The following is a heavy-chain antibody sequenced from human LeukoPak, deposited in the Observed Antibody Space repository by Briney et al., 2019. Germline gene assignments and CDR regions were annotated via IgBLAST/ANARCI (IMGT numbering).Heavy chain of an antibody. V-gene: IGHV3-30*02. CDR1: GFTFSSYG. CDR2: IRYDGSNK. CDR3: ARVPWEEVTSPGAFDI. D-gene: IGHD1-26*01. J-gene: IGHJ3*02. Sequence: GGSLRLSCAASGFTFSSYGMHWVRQAPGKGLEWVAFIRYDGSNKYYADSVKGRFTISRDNSKNTLYLHMNSLRAEDTAVYYCARVPWEEVTSPGAFDIWGQGTMVTVSS.